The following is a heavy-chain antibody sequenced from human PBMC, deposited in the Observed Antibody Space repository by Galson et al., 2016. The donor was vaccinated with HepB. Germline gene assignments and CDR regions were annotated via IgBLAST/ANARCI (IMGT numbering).Heavy chain of an antibody. V-gene: IGHV3-23*01. Sequence: SLRLSCAASGFTFTNYAMTWVRQAPGKGLQWVSGISGSINATYYADSVKGRFIISRDDSKNTLYLQMHSVRAEDTALYYCAELPSRYYGSGAGYGMDIWGQGTTVTVSS. J-gene: IGHJ6*02. D-gene: IGHD3-10*01. CDR3: AELPSRYYGSGAGYGMDI. CDR2: ISGSINAT. CDR1: GFTFTNYA.